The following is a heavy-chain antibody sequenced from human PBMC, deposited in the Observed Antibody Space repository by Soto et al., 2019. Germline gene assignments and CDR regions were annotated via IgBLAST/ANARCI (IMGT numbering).Heavy chain of an antibody. V-gene: IGHV3-23*01. Sequence: PVGSLRLSCATSGFTFSTYAMSWVRQAPGKGLEWVSSISGNGGATYYADSLKGRFTISRDNSKNTLYLHINSLRAEDTAVYYCAKEDIVVLPTASPKLGPWGQGTLVTVSS. D-gene: IGHD2-15*01. J-gene: IGHJ5*02. CDR2: ISGNGGAT. CDR3: AKEDIVVLPTASPKLGP. CDR1: GFTFSTYA.